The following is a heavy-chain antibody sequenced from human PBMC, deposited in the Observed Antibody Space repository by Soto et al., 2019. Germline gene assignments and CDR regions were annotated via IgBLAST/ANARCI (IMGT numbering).Heavy chain of an antibody. Sequence: SETLSLTCTVSGGSISSCSYYWGWIRQPPGKGLEWIGSIDHSGSTYYNPSLKSRVTISVDTSKNQFSLKLTSVTAADTAVYYCARGASTERYFSPSGGAWFDPWGQGTLVTVSS. D-gene: IGHD3-9*01. CDR2: IDHSGST. CDR3: ARGASTERYFSPSGGAWFDP. CDR1: GGSISSCSYY. J-gene: IGHJ5*02. V-gene: IGHV4-39*01.